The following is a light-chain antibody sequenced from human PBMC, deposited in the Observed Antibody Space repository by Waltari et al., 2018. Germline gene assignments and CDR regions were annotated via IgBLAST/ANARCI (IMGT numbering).Light chain of an antibody. CDR3: QERSNWPRALT. J-gene: IGKJ4*01. CDR2: DAT. V-gene: IGKV3-11*01. Sequence: ETVLTQSPATLSLSPGERAILPCRASQSISSYLAWYQQKPGQAPRLLIYDATKRATGIPARFSGSGSGTDFTLTISSLEPEDFAVYYCQERSNWPRALTFGGGTKVEIK. CDR1: QSISSY.